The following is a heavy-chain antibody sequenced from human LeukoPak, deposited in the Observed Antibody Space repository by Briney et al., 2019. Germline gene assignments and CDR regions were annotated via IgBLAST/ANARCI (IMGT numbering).Heavy chain of an antibody. CDR1: GYTFTGYY. V-gene: IGHV1-2*02. CDR3: ARGLGRSPYSSSWYLTSPRDNWFDP. CDR2: INPNSGGT. J-gene: IGHJ5*02. D-gene: IGHD6-13*01. Sequence: ASVKVSCKASGYTFTGYYMHWVRQAPGQGLEWMGWINPNSGGTNYAQKFQGRVTMTRDTSISTAYMELSRLRSDDTAVYYCARGLGRSPYSSSWYLTSPRDNWFDPWGQGTLVTVSS.